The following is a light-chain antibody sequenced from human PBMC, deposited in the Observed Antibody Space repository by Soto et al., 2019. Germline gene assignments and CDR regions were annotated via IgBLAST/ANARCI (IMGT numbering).Light chain of an antibody. CDR3: SSYAGNNNLV. V-gene: IGLV2-8*01. CDR2: EVS. CDR1: SSDVGGYNY. J-gene: IGLJ2*01. Sequence: QSALTQPPSASGYPGQSVTISCTGTSSDVGGYNYVSWYQQHPGKAPKLMIFEVSERPSGVPDRFSGSKSGNTASLTVSGLQAEDEADYYCSSYAGNNNLVFGGGTKLTVL.